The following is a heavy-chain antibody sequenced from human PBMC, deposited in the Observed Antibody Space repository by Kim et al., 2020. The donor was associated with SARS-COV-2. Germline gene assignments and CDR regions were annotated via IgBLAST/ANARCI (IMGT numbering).Heavy chain of an antibody. Sequence: DAVKGRCTISGDNAKNSLYLQMNSLRAEDTAVYYCARSITFGGVIAPFDYWGQGTLVTVSS. CDR3: ARSITFGGVIAPFDY. J-gene: IGHJ4*02. D-gene: IGHD3-16*02. V-gene: IGHV3-21*01.